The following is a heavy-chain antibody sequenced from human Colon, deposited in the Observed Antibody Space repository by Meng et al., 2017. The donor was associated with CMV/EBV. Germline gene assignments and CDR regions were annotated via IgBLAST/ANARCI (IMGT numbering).Heavy chain of an antibody. Sequence: LQFVAGVVTRRGALCLVCVPSGFTFSSSSMLSVRQAPGRGREWVALIRHDGSNEYYAESVRGRFTLSRDNSKSTVYLQMKSLRSEDTAVYYCARDKGVRTFDTWGQGILVTVSS. D-gene: IGHD2-21*01. CDR3: ARDKGVRTFDT. J-gene: IGHJ4*02. CDR2: IRHDGSNE. CDR1: GFTFSSSS. V-gene: IGHV3-30*02.